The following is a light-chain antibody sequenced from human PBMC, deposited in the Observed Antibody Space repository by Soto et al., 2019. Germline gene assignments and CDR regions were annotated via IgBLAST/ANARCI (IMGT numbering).Light chain of an antibody. J-gene: IGKJ4*01. CDR1: QSISNNY. CDR2: GAS. Sequence: EIVLTQSPGTLSLSPGERATLSCRASQSISNNYLAWYQQKPGQAPRFLIYGASSRASGIPDRFSGSGSGPDFTLTISRLEPEDFAVYYWQQYVPSALTFGGGTKVEIK. CDR3: QQYVPSALT. V-gene: IGKV3-20*01.